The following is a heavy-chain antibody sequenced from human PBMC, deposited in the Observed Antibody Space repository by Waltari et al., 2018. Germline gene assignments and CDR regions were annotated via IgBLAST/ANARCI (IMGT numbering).Heavy chain of an antibody. D-gene: IGHD2-15*01. Sequence: EVQLLESGVGLVQPGGSLRLSCAASGFTFSRYAMSWVRQAPGKGLEWVSVIYSGGSTYYADSVKGRFTISRDNSKNTLYLQMNSLRAEDTAVYYCALLPRDWGQGTLVTVSS. V-gene: IGHV3-23*03. CDR2: IYSGGST. J-gene: IGHJ4*02. CDR1: GFTFSRYA. CDR3: ALLPRD.